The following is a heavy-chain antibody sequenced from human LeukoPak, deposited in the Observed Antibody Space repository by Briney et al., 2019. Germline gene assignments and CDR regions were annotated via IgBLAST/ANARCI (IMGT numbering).Heavy chain of an antibody. V-gene: IGHV3-23*01. CDR1: GFTFSSYA. CDR2: ISGSGGST. Sequence: PGRSLRLSCAASGFTFSSYAMSWVRQAPGKGLEWVSAISGSGGSTYYADSVKGRFTISRDNSKNTLYLQMNSLRAEDTAVYYCAKDFAPRGWELPNPTFDYWGQGTLVTVSS. J-gene: IGHJ4*02. CDR3: AKDFAPRGWELPNPTFDY. D-gene: IGHD1-26*01.